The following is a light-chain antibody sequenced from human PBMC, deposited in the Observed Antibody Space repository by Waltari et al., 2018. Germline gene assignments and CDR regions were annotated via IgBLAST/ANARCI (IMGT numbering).Light chain of an antibody. CDR1: SSDIGNNA. CDR2: NNN. V-gene: IGLV1-44*01. Sequence: QAVLTQPPSASGTPGQRVTISCSGSSSDIGNNAVSWYQHLPGTAPKLLIYNNNELPSGVPDRFSASTSGTSASLAISGVQSEDEAVYYCAAWGDSLNGVVFGGGTKLTVL. J-gene: IGLJ2*01. CDR3: AAWGDSLNGVV.